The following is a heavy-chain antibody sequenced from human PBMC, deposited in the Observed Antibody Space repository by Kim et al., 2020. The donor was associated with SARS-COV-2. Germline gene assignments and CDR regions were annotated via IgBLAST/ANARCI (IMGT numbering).Heavy chain of an antibody. CDR1: GFTVSTYD. D-gene: IGHD3-10*01. Sequence: GGSLRLSCAASGFTVSTYDMSWVRQAPGKGLEWVASIFGSGNTYYADSAKGRLTIFRDNSNNTLYLQIISRMTDDTTAYHCSTKLLRLGDDGMDVYGQGT. V-gene: IGHV3-53*01. CDR2: IFGSGNT. J-gene: IGHJ6*02. CDR3: STKLLRLGDDGMDV.